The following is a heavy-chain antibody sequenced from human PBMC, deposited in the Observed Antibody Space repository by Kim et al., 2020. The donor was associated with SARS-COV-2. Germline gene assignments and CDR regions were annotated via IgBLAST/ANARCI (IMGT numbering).Heavy chain of an antibody. CDR1: GDSISTSGHY. V-gene: IGHV4-39*01. CDR2: SYHSGTT. D-gene: IGHD3-3*01. Sequence: SETLSLTCSVSGDSISTSGHYWGWVRQPPGKGLEWIASSYHSGTTYNNPSIESRVTVSVDTTKNEFSLNLSSVTAADTAVYYCARHGLRFLDWFSNWIDPWGQGIQVIVSP. CDR3: ARHGLRFLDWFSNWIDP. J-gene: IGHJ5*02.